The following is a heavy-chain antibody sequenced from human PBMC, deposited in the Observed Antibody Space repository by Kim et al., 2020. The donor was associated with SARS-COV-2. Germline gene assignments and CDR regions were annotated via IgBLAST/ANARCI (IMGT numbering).Heavy chain of an antibody. D-gene: IGHD2-2*01. CDR1: GGSISSYY. CDR2: IYYSGST. CDR3: ARGSPQTPLLVVPAAIFLDY. J-gene: IGHJ4*02. Sequence: SETLSLTCTVSGGSISSYYWSWIRQPPGKGLEWIGYIYYSGSTNYNPSLKSRVTISVDTSKNQFSLKLSSVTAADTAVYYCARGSPQTPLLVVPAAIFLDYWGQGTLVTVSS. V-gene: IGHV4-59*01.